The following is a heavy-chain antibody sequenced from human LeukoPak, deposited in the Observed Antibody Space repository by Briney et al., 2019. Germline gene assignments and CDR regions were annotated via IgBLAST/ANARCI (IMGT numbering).Heavy chain of an antibody. V-gene: IGHV1-18*01. CDR1: GYTFTSYS. Sequence: ASVKVSCKASGYTFTSYSISWVRQAPGQGLEWMGWISAYNGNTNYAQKLQGRVTMTTDTSTSTAYMELRSLRSDDTAVYYCARYIVVVVAATPASDYYYGMDVWGQGTTVTVSS. D-gene: IGHD2-15*01. CDR2: ISAYNGNT. J-gene: IGHJ6*02. CDR3: ARYIVVVVAATPASDYYYGMDV.